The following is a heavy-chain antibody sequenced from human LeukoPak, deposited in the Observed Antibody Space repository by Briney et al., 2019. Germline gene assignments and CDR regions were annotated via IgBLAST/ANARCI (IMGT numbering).Heavy chain of an antibody. V-gene: IGHV4-4*07. Sequence: SETLSLTCTVSDASISSYYWSWIRQPAGKGLEWIGRIYGSLRTSYNPSLKSRVIMSLDTSKNQFSLKLTSVTAADTAMYYCARDQTAGEFDYWGQGILVTVSS. J-gene: IGHJ4*02. CDR3: ARDQTAGEFDY. CDR2: IYGSLRT. CDR1: DASISSYY. D-gene: IGHD6-13*01.